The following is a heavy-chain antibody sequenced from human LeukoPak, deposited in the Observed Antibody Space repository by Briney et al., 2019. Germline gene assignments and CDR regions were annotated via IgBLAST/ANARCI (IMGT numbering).Heavy chain of an antibody. V-gene: IGHV3-43*01. CDR3: VKGPTIPPYYSSGNYYETKAKFDY. D-gene: IGHD3-3*01. J-gene: IGHJ4*02. CDR1: GFTFGDYN. CDR2: ISRNGAAT. Sequence: PGGSLRLSCEASGFTFGDYNMHWVRQAPGKGLEWVSLISRNGAATKYADSVRGRFTVSRDNSKSSLYLQMNSLSPEDTAFYYCVKGPTIPPYYSSGNYYETKAKFDYWGQGTLVTVSS.